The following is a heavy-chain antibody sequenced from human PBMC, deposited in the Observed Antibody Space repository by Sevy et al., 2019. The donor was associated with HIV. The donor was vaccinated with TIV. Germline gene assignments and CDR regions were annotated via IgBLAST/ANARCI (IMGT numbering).Heavy chain of an antibody. D-gene: IGHD6-13*01. Sequence: GGSLRLSCAASGFTFSDHYMKWVRQAPGKGLEWIGRTRNKADGYTTEYAASVKGRFTISRDDSKNSLYLQMNSLKTEDTAVYYCTTHAGIAAAGRVFDYWGQGTLVTVSS. CDR1: GFTFSDHY. J-gene: IGHJ4*02. CDR3: TTHAGIAAAGRVFDY. CDR2: TRNKADGYTT. V-gene: IGHV3-72*01.